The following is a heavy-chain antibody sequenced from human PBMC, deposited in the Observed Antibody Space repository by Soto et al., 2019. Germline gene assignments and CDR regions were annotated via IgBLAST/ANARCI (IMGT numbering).Heavy chain of an antibody. CDR2: ISSSSSYI. Sequence: GGSLRLSCAASGFTFSSYSMNWVRQAPGKGLEWVSSISSSSSYIYYADSVKGRFTISRDNAKNSLYLQMNSLRAEDTAVYYCALYHGGRAVAHHYYYYYMDVWGKGTTVTVSS. CDR1: GFTFSSYS. J-gene: IGHJ6*03. D-gene: IGHD6-19*01. V-gene: IGHV3-21*01. CDR3: ALYHGGRAVAHHYYYYYMDV.